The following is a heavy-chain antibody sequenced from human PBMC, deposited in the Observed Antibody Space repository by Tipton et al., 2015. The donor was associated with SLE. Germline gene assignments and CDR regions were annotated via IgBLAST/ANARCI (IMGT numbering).Heavy chain of an antibody. Sequence: QSGAEVKKPGASVKVSCKASGYTFTSYDINWVRQATGQGLEWMGWMNPNSGNTGYAQKFQGRGTMTRNTSISTAYMELSSLRSEDTAVYYWALYCSSTRCSLYWGPGTLVSVSS. V-gene: IGHV1-8*01. CDR3: ALYCSSTRCSLY. CDR2: MNPNSGNT. J-gene: IGHJ4*02. CDR1: GYTFTSYD. D-gene: IGHD2-2*01.